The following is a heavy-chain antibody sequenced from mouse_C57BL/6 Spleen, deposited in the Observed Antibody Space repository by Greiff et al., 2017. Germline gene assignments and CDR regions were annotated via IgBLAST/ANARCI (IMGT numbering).Heavy chain of an antibody. CDR1: GFTFSDYY. J-gene: IGHJ2*01. CDR2: INSDGSST. D-gene: IGHD1-1*02. CDR3: ARDRDCGDFDY. Sequence: EVQLVESEGGLVQPGSSVKLSCTASGFTFSDYYMAWVRQVPEKSLEWVGNINSDGSSTYYLDSFKGRFIMSRDNAKNILYLQMSNLKSEDTATYYWARDRDCGDFDYWGQGTTLTVSS. V-gene: IGHV5-16*01.